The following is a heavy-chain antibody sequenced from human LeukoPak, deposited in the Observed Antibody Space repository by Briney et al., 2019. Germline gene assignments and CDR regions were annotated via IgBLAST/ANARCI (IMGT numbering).Heavy chain of an antibody. V-gene: IGHV3-23*01. CDR1: GFTFSTYA. Sequence: PGGSLRLSCAASGFTFSTYAMSWVRQAPGKGLEWVATVSGSGLYTYYADSVRGRFTISRDNSKDTFYLQMNSLRVEDTAVYYCAKLMSQPALLFFDQWGQGTLVTVSS. CDR3: AKLMSQPALLFFDQ. J-gene: IGHJ4*02. D-gene: IGHD3-10*01. CDR2: VSGSGLYT.